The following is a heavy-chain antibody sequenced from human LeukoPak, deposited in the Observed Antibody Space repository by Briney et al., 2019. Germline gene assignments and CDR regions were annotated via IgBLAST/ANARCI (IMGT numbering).Heavy chain of an antibody. CDR1: GGSISGYY. V-gene: IGHV4-59*12. CDR3: ARGANYYGSGSYRSFNY. D-gene: IGHD3-10*01. J-gene: IGHJ4*02. Sequence: SETLSLTCTVSGGSISGYYWTWIRQPPGKGLEWIGYIYNSGSTNYNPSLRGRLSMSVDRSKNQFSLKLSSVTAADTAVYYCARGANYYGSGSYRSFNYWGQGTLVTVSS. CDR2: IYNSGST.